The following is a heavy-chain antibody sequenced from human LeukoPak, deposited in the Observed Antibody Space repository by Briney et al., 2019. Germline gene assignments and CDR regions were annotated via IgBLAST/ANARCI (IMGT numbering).Heavy chain of an antibody. Sequence: GGSLRQTCPATGFTYLHYLLHRVRQAPGKGLEWVVVISYDGSNKYYADSVKGRFTISRDNSKNTLYLQMNSLRAEDTAVYYCANGYKYGSMYYEKPVFDIGGQGTMVTVSS. D-gene: IGHD3-10*01. CDR3: ANGYKYGSMYYEKPVFDI. CDR2: ISYDGSNK. V-gene: IGHV3-30*18. J-gene: IGHJ3*02. CDR1: GFTYLHYL.